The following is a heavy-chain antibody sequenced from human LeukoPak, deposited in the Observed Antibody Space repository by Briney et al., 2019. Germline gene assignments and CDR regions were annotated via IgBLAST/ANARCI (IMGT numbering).Heavy chain of an antibody. CDR1: GFTFSGYW. D-gene: IGHD1-26*01. CDR2: IYSDGSDM. J-gene: IGHJ4*02. V-gene: IGHV3-74*01. Sequence: GGSLRLSCTGSGFTFSGYWMHWVRQAPGKGLVWVSRIYSDGSDMSYADSVKGRFTISRDNAKNTVYLQMNSLRAEDTAVYYCARDSRWYNGRYYDEGIDYWGQGTLVTVSS. CDR3: ARDSRWYNGRYYDEGIDY.